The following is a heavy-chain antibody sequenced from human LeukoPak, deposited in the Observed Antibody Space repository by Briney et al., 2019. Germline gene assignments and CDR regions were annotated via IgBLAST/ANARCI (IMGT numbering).Heavy chain of an antibody. Sequence: PGGSLRLSCAASGFTFSRYGIHWVRQAPGKGLEWVAVIPYDGSNKYYADSVKGRFTISRDNSKNTLYLQMNSLRAEDTAVYYCATDRAAVTTTIDYWGQGTLVTVSS. CDR2: IPYDGSNK. CDR1: GFTFSRYG. V-gene: IGHV3-30*03. J-gene: IGHJ4*02. CDR3: ATDRAAVTTTIDY. D-gene: IGHD4-17*01.